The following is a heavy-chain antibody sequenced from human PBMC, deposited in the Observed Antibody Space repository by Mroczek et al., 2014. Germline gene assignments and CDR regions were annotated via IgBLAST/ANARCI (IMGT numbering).Heavy chain of an antibody. CDR2: ISSDGIRT. J-gene: IGHJ6*02. CDR1: GFTFSAYG. Sequence: VQLVESGGGLVQPGGSLRLSCSASGFTFSAYGMHWARQAPGKGLECVSAISSDGIRTDYADSVKGRFTISRDNSMNTLFLQMSSLRSDDTAVYYCVKGRRGDTMAYGMDVWGQGTTVTVSS. D-gene: IGHD3-10*01. CDR3: VKGRRGDTMAYGMDV. V-gene: IGHV3-64D*06.